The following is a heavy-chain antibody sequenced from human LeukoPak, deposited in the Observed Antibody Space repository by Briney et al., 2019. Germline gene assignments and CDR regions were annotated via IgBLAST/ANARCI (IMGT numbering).Heavy chain of an antibody. Sequence: GGSLRLSCAASGFTFSNYWMSWVRQAPGKGLEWVASVKQDESEKYYVDSVKGRFTISRDKAKNSLYLQMNSLRAEDTAVYYCVRARYSADSYYFDCWGQGTLVTVSS. CDR3: VRARYSADSYYFDC. D-gene: IGHD5-18*01. CDR1: GFTFSNYW. V-gene: IGHV3-7*03. CDR2: VKQDESEK. J-gene: IGHJ4*02.